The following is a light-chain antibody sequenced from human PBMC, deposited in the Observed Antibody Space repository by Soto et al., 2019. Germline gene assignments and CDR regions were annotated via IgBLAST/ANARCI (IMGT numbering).Light chain of an antibody. Sequence: DLVMTQSPLSLPVTPGEPASISCSSSQSLLQSNGYNYLDWYLQKPGQSPQLLIFFGSYRASGVPDMFSGSGSGTDFTLKIRSVEAEDVGIYYCMQSQQTPTTFGQGTRVEIK. CDR3: MQSQQTPTT. J-gene: IGKJ1*01. CDR1: QSLLQSNGYNY. CDR2: FGS. V-gene: IGKV2-28*01.